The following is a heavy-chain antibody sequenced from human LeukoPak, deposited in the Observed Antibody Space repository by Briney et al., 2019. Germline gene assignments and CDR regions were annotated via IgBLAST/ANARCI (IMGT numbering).Heavy chain of an antibody. CDR1: GFTFSDYY. V-gene: IGHV3-11*01. D-gene: IGHD3-9*01. J-gene: IGHJ4*02. CDR2: ISSSGSTI. CDR3: ARENFDWLSNPFDY. Sequence: GGSLKLSCAASGFTFSDYYMSWIRQAPGKGLEWVSYISSSGSTIYYADSVKGRFTISRDNAKNSLYLQMNSLRAEDTAVYYCARENFDWLSNPFDYWGQGTLVTVSS.